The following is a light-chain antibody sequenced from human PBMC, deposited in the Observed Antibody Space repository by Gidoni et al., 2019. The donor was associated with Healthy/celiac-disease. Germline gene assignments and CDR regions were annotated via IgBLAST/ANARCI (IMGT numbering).Light chain of an antibody. CDR2: DAS. V-gene: IGKV3-11*01. CDR1: QSVSSY. CDR3: QQRRNWPPAIT. J-gene: IGKJ5*01. Sequence: EIVLTQSQATLSLSPGDRATLSCRAIQSVSSYLAWYQQKPGQAPRLLIYDASNRATCIPARFSGMGSGTDFTLTIISLEPEDFAVYSCQQRRNWPPAITFGPGTRLEIK.